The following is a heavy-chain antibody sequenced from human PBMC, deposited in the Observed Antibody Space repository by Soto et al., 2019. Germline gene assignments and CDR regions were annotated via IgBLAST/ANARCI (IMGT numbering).Heavy chain of an antibody. Sequence: PSETLSLTCAVSGGTISSSNWWSWVRQPPGKGLEWIGEIYHGGSTNYNPSLKSRVTISVDKSKNQFSLKLSSVTAADTAVYYCARSRPHIVLVPAAIVIWAQGTLVTVSS. D-gene: IGHD2-2*01. CDR1: GGTISSSNW. CDR2: IYHGGST. V-gene: IGHV4-4*02. J-gene: IGHJ4*02. CDR3: ARSRPHIVLVPAAIVI.